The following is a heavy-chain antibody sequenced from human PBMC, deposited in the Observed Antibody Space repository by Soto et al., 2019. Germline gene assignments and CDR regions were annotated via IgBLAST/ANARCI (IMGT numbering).Heavy chain of an antibody. CDR1: GFTFSSYA. CDR2: INNDGGRT. Sequence: GGSLRLSCAASGFTFSSYAMSWVRQAPGKGLEWVSGINNDGGRTYYADSVKGRFTISRDNSKNTLYLQMNSLRAEDTAVYYCGIRYNSKQPVTNFDFWGQRTLVTVSS. D-gene: IGHD6-13*01. V-gene: IGHV3-23*01. CDR3: GIRYNSKQPVTNFDF. J-gene: IGHJ4*02.